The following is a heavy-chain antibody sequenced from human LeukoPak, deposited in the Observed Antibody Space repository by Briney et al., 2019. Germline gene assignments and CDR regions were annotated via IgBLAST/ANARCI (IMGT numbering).Heavy chain of an antibody. CDR2: IDPSDSYT. J-gene: IGHJ5*02. CDR3: ASSCCSGGSCYNWFDP. Sequence: GESLKISCKGSGYSFTSYWISWVRQMPGKGLEWMGRIDPSDSYTNYSPSFQGHVTISADKSISTAYLQWSSLKASDTAMYYCASSCCSGGSCYNWFDPWGQGTLVTVSS. CDR1: GYSFTSYW. D-gene: IGHD2-15*01. V-gene: IGHV5-10-1*01.